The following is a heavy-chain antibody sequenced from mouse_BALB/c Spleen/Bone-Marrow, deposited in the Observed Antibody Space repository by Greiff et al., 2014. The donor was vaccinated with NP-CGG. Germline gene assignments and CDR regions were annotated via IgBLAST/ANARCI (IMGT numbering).Heavy chain of an antibody. CDR3: ARESDYGDYFDY. CDR1: GYTFTRYV. Sequence: EVQLQQSGPELVKPGASVKMSCKASGYTFTRYVINWVGQKPGQGLDWIGCINPYNEGSKYKEKFNGEATLTLDNSSHTEYMELSSVNCDDSAVYSGARESDYGDYFDYWGPGTTVTVSS. V-gene: IGHV1-14*01. CDR2: INPYNEGS. J-gene: IGHJ2*01. D-gene: IGHD2-13*01.